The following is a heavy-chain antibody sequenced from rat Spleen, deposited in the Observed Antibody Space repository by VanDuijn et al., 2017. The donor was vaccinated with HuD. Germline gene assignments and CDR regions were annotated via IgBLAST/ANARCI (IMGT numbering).Heavy chain of an antibody. J-gene: IGHJ3*01. D-gene: IGHD1-5*01. CDR1: GFSLTSYN. V-gene: IGHV2-41*01. CDR2: IWNTGGT. Sequence: QVQLKESGPDLVQPSQTLSLTCTVSGFSLTSYNVHWVRQPPGKGLEWMGVIWNTGGTRYNPALKSRLSISKDTAKSQVFLKMNSLETEDTATYYCARDENGYIYVWFAYWGQGTLVTVSS. CDR3: ARDENGYIYVWFAY.